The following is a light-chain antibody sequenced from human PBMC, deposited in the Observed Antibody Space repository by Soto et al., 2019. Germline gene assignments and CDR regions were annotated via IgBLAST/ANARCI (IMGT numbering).Light chain of an antibody. CDR3: RSYTSSTSLV. J-gene: IGLJ1*01. CDR1: SSDVGGYKF. V-gene: IGLV2-14*01. Sequence: QSVLTQPASVSGSPGQSITISCTGTSSDVGGYKFVSWYQQHPGKAPKLKIYEINTRPSGVSNRFSGSKSGNTASLTISGLQAEGEADYYCRSYTSSTSLVFGTGTKGTVL. CDR2: EIN.